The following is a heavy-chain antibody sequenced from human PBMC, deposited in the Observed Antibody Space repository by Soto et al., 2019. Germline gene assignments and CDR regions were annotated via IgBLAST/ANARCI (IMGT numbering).Heavy chain of an antibody. D-gene: IGHD6-19*01. Sequence: SEILSLTCTVSGGSINSGGYYWSWIRQHPGKGLEWIGYIYYSGSTYYNPSLKSRVTISVDTSKNQFSLKLSSVTAADTAVYYCARLAGKPLPYNWFDPWGQGTLVTVSS. CDR1: GGSINSGGYY. CDR2: IYYSGST. J-gene: IGHJ5*02. CDR3: ARLAGKPLPYNWFDP. V-gene: IGHV4-31*03.